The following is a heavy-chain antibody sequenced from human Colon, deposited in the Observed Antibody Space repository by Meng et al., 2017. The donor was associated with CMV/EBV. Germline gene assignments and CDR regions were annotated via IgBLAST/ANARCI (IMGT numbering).Heavy chain of an antibody. J-gene: IGHJ4*02. CDR3: AKEGSSLDHSARPGD. V-gene: IGHV3-23*01. Sequence: EVQLLESGGGLVQPGESLRLSCAASGFTFSFYAMSWVRQAPGKGLDWVSAISRSGETSYYADSVKGRFTISRDNSKNTLYLQMNSLTPEDTAVYYCAKEGSSLDHSARPGDWGQGTLVTVSS. D-gene: IGHD6-6*01. CDR1: GFTFSFYA. CDR2: ISRSGETS.